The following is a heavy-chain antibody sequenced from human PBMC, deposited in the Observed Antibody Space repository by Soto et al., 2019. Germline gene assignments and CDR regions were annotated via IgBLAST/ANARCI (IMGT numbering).Heavy chain of an antibody. CDR3: ARGILHLGELSPHFDY. Sequence: ASVKVSCKASGYTFTSYDINWVRQATGQGLEWMGWMNPNSGNTGYAQKFQGRVTMTRNTSISTAYMELSSLRSEDTAVYYCARGILHLGELSPHFDYWGQGTLVTVSS. CDR2: MNPNSGNT. CDR1: GYTFTSYD. V-gene: IGHV1-8*01. D-gene: IGHD3-16*02. J-gene: IGHJ4*02.